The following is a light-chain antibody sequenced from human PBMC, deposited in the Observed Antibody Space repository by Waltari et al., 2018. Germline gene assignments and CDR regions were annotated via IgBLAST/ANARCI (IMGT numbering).Light chain of an antibody. V-gene: IGKV4-1*01. CDR2: WAS. CDR3: QQYFTTLT. CDR1: QTILYNSNNKNY. J-gene: IGKJ4*01. Sequence: DIVMTQSPDSLAVSLGERASINCTSSQTILYNSNNKNYLAWYQQKPGQPPKLHIYWASTRQSGVPDRFSGSGSGTDFTLTISSLQAGDVAVYYCQQYFTTLTFGGGTKVEIK.